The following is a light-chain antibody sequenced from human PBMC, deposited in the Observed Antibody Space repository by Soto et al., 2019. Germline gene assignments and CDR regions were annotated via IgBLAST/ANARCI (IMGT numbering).Light chain of an antibody. Sequence: EIVLTQSPGTLSLSPGDRATLSCRASQSVSASYLAWYQQIPGQTPSLLIYGASSRATGIPDRFSGSWSGADLPLTISSLEPEDFAMYYCQQYGSSPPTFGQGTKVEIK. V-gene: IGKV3-20*01. CDR3: QQYGSSPPT. J-gene: IGKJ1*01. CDR1: QSVSASY. CDR2: GAS.